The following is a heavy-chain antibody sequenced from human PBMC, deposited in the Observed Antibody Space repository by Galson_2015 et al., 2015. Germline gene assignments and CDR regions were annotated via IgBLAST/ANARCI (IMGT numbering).Heavy chain of an antibody. CDR1: GGSISSYY. Sequence: ETLSLTCTVSGGSISSYYWSWIRQPPGKGLEWIGYIYYSGSTNYNPSLKSRVTISVDTSKNQFSLKLSSVTAADTAVYYCARNTVLRFLEWLPLDYYYGMDVWGQGTTVTVSS. CDR3: ARNTVLRFLEWLPLDYYYGMDV. CDR2: IYYSGST. D-gene: IGHD3-3*01. V-gene: IGHV4-59*01. J-gene: IGHJ6*02.